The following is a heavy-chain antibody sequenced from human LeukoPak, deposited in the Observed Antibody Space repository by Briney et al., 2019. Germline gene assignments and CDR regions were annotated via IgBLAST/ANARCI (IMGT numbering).Heavy chain of an antibody. D-gene: IGHD5-24*01. Sequence: SETLSLTCTVSGGSISSYYWSWIRQPPGKGLEWIGYIYYSGSTNYNPSLKSRVTISVDTSKNQFSLKLSSVTAADTAVYYCARDRDGYNAFDYWGQGTLVTVSS. CDR1: GGSISSYY. J-gene: IGHJ4*02. CDR3: ARDRDGYNAFDY. V-gene: IGHV4-59*01. CDR2: IYYSGST.